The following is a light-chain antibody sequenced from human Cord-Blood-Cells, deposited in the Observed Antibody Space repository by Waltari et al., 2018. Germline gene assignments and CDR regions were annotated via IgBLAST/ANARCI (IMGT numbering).Light chain of an antibody. J-gene: IGKJ1*01. CDR1: QSVSSN. CDR2: GVS. CDR3: QQYNIWPPWT. Sequence: EIVMTQSPAPLPVSPGERATLSCRASQSVSSNFAWYQKKPGQAPRLLIYGVSTRATGIPARFSGSGSGTEFTLTISSLQYEHFAVYFCQQYNIWPPWTFGQGTKVEIK. V-gene: IGKV3-15*01.